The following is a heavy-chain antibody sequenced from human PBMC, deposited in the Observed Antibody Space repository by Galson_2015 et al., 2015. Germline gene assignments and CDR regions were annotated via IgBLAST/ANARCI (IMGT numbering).Heavy chain of an antibody. CDR3: ARAQTRFPPHSPDWLPMIVVGRGSPDAFDI. J-gene: IGHJ3*02. Sequence: SVKVSCKASGYTFTSYGISWVRQAPGQGLEWMGWISAYNGNTNYAQKLQGRVTMTTDTSTSTAYMELRSLRSDDTAVYYCARAQTRFPPHSPDWLPMIVVGRGSPDAFDIWGQGTMVTVSS. CDR1: GYTFTSYG. D-gene: IGHD3-22*01. V-gene: IGHV1-18*04. CDR2: ISAYNGNT.